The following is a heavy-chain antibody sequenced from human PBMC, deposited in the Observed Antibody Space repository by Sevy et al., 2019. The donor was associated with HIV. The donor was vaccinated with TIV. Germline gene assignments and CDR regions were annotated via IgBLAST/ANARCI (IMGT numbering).Heavy chain of an antibody. CDR1: SVSISDYY. D-gene: IGHD2-15*01. Sequence: SETLSLTCTVSSVSISDYYWSWIRQPPGRGLEWIGYIYSTRNIHYSPSLKSRFTISVDTSKNQFSLKRNSVTAADTAVYYWARHDCSGGSCFPPSFDYWGQGTLVTVSS. J-gene: IGHJ4*02. CDR3: ARHDCSGGSCFPPSFDY. CDR2: IYSTRNI. V-gene: IGHV4-59*13.